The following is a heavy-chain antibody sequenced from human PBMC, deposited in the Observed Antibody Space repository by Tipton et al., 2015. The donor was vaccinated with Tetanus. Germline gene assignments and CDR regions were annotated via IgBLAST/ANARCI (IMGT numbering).Heavy chain of an antibody. Sequence: SLRLSCAASGFTFSDYSMNWVRQAPGKGLEWVSSISGSSNYINYADSVKGRFTISRANAKNSLYLQMNSLRADDTGVYFCARVHPPGLLGRYPLDYGGQGTLVTASS. CDR3: ARVHPPGLLGRYPLDY. V-gene: IGHV3-21*01. D-gene: IGHD2-21*02. CDR1: GFTFSDYS. CDR2: ISGSSNYI. J-gene: IGHJ4*02.